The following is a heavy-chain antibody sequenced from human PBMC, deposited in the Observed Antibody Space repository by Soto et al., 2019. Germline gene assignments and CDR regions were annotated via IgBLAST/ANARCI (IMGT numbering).Heavy chain of an antibody. V-gene: IGHV1-69*13. CDR3: ARAIEPFHSSSSKYYYYGMDV. CDR1: GGTFSSYA. CDR2: IIPIFGTA. Sequence: SVKVSCKASGGTFSSYAISWVRQAPGQGLEWMGGIIPIFGTANYAQKFQGRVTITADESTSTAYMELSSLRSEDTAVYYCARAIEPFHSSSSKYYYYGMDVWGQGTTVTVYS. D-gene: IGHD6-6*01. J-gene: IGHJ6*02.